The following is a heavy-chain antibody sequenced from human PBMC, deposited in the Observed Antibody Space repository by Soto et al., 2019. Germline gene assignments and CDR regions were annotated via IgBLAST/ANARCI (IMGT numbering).Heavy chain of an antibody. V-gene: IGHV3-30*09. CDR2: ISYDGNNK. CDR3: ARARLDTPALDY. D-gene: IGHD2-2*01. CDR1: GFTFSIYA. Sequence: QVQLVESGGGVVQPGRSLRLSCAASGFTFSIYAMHWVRQAPGKGLEWVAVISYDGNNKYYADSVKGRFAISRDNSRNTLYLQMNSLRAEDTAVYYCARARLDTPALDYWGQGTVVTVCS. J-gene: IGHJ4*02.